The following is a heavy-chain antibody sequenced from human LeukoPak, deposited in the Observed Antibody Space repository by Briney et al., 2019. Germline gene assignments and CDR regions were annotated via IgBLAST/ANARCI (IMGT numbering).Heavy chain of an antibody. Sequence: PGGSLRLSCAASGFTVSSNYMSWVRQAPGKGLEWVSVIYSGGSTYYADSVKGRFTISRDNSKNTLYLQMNSLRAEDTAVYYCVRGRTSGSSWPFDYWGQGTLVTVSS. D-gene: IGHD6-13*01. CDR2: IYSGGST. V-gene: IGHV3-53*01. CDR3: VRGRTSGSSWPFDY. CDR1: GFTVSSNY. J-gene: IGHJ4*02.